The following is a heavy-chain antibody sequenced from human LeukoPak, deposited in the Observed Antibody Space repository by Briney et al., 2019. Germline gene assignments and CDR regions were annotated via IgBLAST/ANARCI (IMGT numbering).Heavy chain of an antibody. J-gene: IGHJ4*02. V-gene: IGHV4-30-2*01. CDR1: GGSISSGGYS. D-gene: IGHD6-13*01. Sequence: SQTLSLTCAVSGGSISSGGYSWSWIRQPPGKGLEWIGYISHSGSTYYNPSLKGRVTISVDRSKNQFSLKLSSVTAADTAVYYCARLVAATGNFDYWGQGTLVTVSS. CDR2: ISHSGST. CDR3: ARLVAATGNFDY.